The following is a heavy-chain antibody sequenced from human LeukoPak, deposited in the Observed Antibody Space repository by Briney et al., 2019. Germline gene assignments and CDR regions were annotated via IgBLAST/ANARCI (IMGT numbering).Heavy chain of an antibody. CDR1: GYDFINYA. J-gene: IGHJ4*02. CDR3: ARGVSTGYCSSTSCFSFDY. D-gene: IGHD2-2*01. V-gene: IGHV1-69*13. Sequence: ASVKVSCKASGYDFINYAISWVRQAPGQGLEWMGGIIPIFGTANYAQKFQGRVTITADESTSTAYMDLSSLRSEDTAVYYCARGVSTGYCSSTSCFSFDYWGQGTLVTVSS. CDR2: IIPIFGTA.